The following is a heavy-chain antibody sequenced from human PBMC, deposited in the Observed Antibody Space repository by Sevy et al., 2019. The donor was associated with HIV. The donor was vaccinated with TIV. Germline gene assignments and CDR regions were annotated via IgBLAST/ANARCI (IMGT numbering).Heavy chain of an antibody. CDR3: ARDSSGEEFGFYYYYMHV. Sequence: GGSLRLSCAASGFNFRDFYMTWIRQAPGKGLEWVAYISSSGGAKYYADSVAGRFTISRDNAKNSMYLQMNSLRADDAAIYFCARDSSGEEFGFYYYYMHVWGKGTAVTVSS. CDR1: GFNFRDFY. V-gene: IGHV3-11*04. J-gene: IGHJ6*03. D-gene: IGHD3-3*01. CDR2: ISSSGGAK.